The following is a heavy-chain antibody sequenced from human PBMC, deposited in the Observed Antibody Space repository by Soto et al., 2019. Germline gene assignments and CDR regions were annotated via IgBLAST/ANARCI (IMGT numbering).Heavy chain of an antibody. D-gene: IGHD2-2*01. V-gene: IGHV1-69*13. J-gene: IGHJ6*02. CDR2: IIPIFGTA. CDR1: GATFSSYA. Sequence: PVKVSCKASGATFSSYAISWMRQSAGQGLEWMGGIIPIFGTANYAQKFQGRVTITADESTSTAYMELSSLRSEDTAVYYCARDRVYCSSTSCYENGMDVWGQGTTVTVSS. CDR3: ARDRVYCSSTSCYENGMDV.